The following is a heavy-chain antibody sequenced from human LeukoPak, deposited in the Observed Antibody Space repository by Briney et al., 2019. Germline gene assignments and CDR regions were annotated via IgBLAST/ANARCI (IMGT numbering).Heavy chain of an antibody. CDR1: GFTVSSNY. CDR2: IYSGGST. Sequence: PGGSLRLSCAAPGFTVSSNYMSWVRQAPGKGLEWVSVIYSGGSTYYADSVKGRFTISRDNSKNTLYLQMNSQRAEDTAVYYCARELWFGESIGFDYWGQGTLVTVPS. CDR3: ARELWFGESIGFDY. J-gene: IGHJ4*02. D-gene: IGHD3-10*01. V-gene: IGHV3-53*01.